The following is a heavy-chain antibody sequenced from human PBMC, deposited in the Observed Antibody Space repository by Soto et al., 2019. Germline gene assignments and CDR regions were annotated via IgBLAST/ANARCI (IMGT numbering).Heavy chain of an antibody. Sequence: PGGSLRLSCAASGFTFSSYAMHWVRQAPGKGLEWVAVISYDGSNKYYADSVKGRFTISRDNSKNTLYLQMNSLRAEDTAVYYCAREKGDRRDGYNFPIASRVSWRLYFDFWGQVTLVTVSS. CDR2: ISYDGSNK. V-gene: IGHV3-30-3*01. CDR3: AREKGDRRDGYNFPIASRVSWRLYFDF. D-gene: IGHD5-12*01. J-gene: IGHJ4*02. CDR1: GFTFSSYA.